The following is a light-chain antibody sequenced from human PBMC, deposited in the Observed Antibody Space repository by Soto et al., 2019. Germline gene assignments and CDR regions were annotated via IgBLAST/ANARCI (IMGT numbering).Light chain of an antibody. CDR1: QSVSSC. J-gene: IGKJ4*01. CDR3: QQYDIYPFT. Sequence: DIQMTQSPSTLSASVGDRVTITCRASQSVSSCLAWYQQRPGKAPKLLIYDASGLESGVPSRFSGSGSGTEFTLTISSLQPDDFATYYCQQYDIYPFTFGGGTKVEIK. CDR2: DAS. V-gene: IGKV1-5*01.